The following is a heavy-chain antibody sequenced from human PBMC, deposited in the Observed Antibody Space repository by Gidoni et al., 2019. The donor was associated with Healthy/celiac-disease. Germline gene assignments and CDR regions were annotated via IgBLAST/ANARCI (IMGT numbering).Heavy chain of an antibody. D-gene: IGHD3-16*02. J-gene: IGHJ3*02. CDR1: GGSFSGYY. CDR3: ARGGSSYDYIWGSYRRNAFDI. V-gene: IGHV4-34*01. CDR2: INHSGST. Sequence: QVQLQQWGAGLLKPSETLSLTCAVYGGSFSGYYWSWIRQPPGKGLEWIGEINHSGSTNYNPSLKSRVTISVDTSKNQFSLKLSSVTAADTAVYYCARGGSSYDYIWGSYRRNAFDIWGQGTMVTVSS.